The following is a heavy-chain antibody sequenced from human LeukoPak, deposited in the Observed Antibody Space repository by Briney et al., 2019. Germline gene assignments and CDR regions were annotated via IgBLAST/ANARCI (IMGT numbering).Heavy chain of an antibody. CDR2: IIPIFGTA. Sequence: SVTVSCKASGGTFSSYAISWVRQAPGQGLEWMGGIIPIFGTANYAQKFQGRVTITADESTSTAYMELSSLRSEDTAVYYCARVGVSYCGGDCQFDYWGQGTLVTVSS. J-gene: IGHJ4*02. V-gene: IGHV1-69*13. D-gene: IGHD2-21*02. CDR3: ARVGVSYCGGDCQFDY. CDR1: GGTFSSYA.